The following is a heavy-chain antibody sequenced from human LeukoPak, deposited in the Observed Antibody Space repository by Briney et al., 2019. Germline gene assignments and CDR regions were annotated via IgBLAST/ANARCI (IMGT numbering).Heavy chain of an antibody. J-gene: IGHJ5*02. CDR2: IIPIFGTA. CDR1: GGTFSSYA. V-gene: IGHV1-69*05. D-gene: IGHD3-10*01. CDR3: ARDRIQYYYGSGSLTT. Sequence: ASVKVSCKASGGTFSSYAISWVRQAPGQGLEWMGGIIPIFGTANYAQKFQGRVTITTDESTSTAYMELSSLRAEDTAVYYCARDRIQYYYGSGSLTTWGQGTLVTVSS.